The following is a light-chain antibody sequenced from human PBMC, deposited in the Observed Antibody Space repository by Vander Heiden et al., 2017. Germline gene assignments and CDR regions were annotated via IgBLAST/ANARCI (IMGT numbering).Light chain of an antibody. CDR1: SSNIGSNS. Sequence: QSVLTQPPSASATHGQRVTISCFGVSSNIGSNSVNWYQQIPGTAPRLLIFGNEQRPSGVPDRFSGSKSGTSASLAISGLQSEDEGDYYCAAWDDSLNGPLFGGGTKLSVL. CDR3: AAWDDSLNGPL. V-gene: IGLV1-44*01. CDR2: GNE. J-gene: IGLJ2*01.